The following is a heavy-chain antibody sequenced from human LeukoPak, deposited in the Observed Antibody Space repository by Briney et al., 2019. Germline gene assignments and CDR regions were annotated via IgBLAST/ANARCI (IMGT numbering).Heavy chain of an antibody. CDR2: IWYDGSNK. CDR1: GFTFSSYG. Sequence: GGSLRPSCAASGFTFSSYGMHWVRQAPGKGLEWVAVIWYDGSNKYYADSVKGRFTISRDNSKNTLYLQMNSLRAEDTAVYYCAKDLLRLGESPDYWGQGTLVTVSS. CDR3: AKDLLRLGESPDY. J-gene: IGHJ4*02. D-gene: IGHD3-16*01. V-gene: IGHV3-33*06.